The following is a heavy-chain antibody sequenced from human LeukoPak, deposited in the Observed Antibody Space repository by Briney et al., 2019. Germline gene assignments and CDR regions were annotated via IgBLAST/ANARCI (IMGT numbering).Heavy chain of an antibody. J-gene: IGHJ3*02. D-gene: IGHD5-24*01. CDR2: IIPIFGTA. CDR3: ARARDPLLEMATISDAFDI. Sequence: GASVKVSCEASGGTFSSYAISWVRQAPGQGLEWMVGIIPIFGTANYAQKFQGRVTITADESTSTAYMELSSLRSEDTAVYYCARARDPLLEMATISDAFDIWGQGTMVTVSS. V-gene: IGHV1-69*01. CDR1: GGTFSSYA.